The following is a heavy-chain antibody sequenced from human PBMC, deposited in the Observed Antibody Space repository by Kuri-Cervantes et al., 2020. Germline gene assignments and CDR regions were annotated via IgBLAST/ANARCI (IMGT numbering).Heavy chain of an antibody. CDR2: ISYDGSNK. Sequence: GGSRRLSCAPYGLTFDSYAMHWVRQSPGKGLEWVAVISYDGSNKYYADSVKGRFTISRDNSKNTLYLQMNSLRAEDTAVYYCARDGVVYAIGDTFDAFDIWGQGTMVTVSS. V-gene: IGHV3-30*01. D-gene: IGHD2-8*02. CDR1: GLTFDSYA. J-gene: IGHJ3*02. CDR3: ARDGVVYAIGDTFDAFDI.